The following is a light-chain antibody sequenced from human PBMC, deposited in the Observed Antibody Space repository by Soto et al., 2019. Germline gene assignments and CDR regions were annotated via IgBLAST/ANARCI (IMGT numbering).Light chain of an antibody. CDR2: AAS. V-gene: IGKV1-39*01. CDR1: QNIRNY. Sequence: DIQMTQSPSSLSASVGDRVTITCRASQNIRNYLNWYQQRPGKTPNLLVYAASNLRGGVPSRFSGGGSGTDSTLTISSLQPEDFATYYCQQIHSTSSYTFGQGTKVDIK. CDR3: QQIHSTSSYT. J-gene: IGKJ2*01.